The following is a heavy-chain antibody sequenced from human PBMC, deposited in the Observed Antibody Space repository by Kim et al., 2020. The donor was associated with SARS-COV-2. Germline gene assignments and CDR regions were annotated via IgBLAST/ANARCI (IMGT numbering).Heavy chain of an antibody. D-gene: IGHD3-10*01. Sequence: SETLSLTCAVYGGSFSGYYWSWIRQPPGKGLEWIGEINHSGRTNYNPSLKSRVTISVDTSKNQFSLKLTSVTAADTAVYYCARRVSNTSAWGSHYCDLWGQGTLVTVSS. CDR1: GGSFSGYY. CDR2: INHSGRT. J-gene: IGHJ4*02. V-gene: IGHV4-34*01. CDR3: ARRVSNTSAWGSHYCDL.